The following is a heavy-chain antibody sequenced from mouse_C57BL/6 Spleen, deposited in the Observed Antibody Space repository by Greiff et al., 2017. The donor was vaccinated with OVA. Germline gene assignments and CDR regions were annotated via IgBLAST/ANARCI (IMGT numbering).Heavy chain of an antibody. D-gene: IGHD2-3*01. CDR2: INPNNGGT. CDR3: ANDGYFDY. J-gene: IGHJ2*01. V-gene: IGHV1-22*01. CDR1: GYTFTDYN. Sequence: EVKLQESGPEPVKPGASVKMSCKASGYTFTDYNMHWVKQSHGKSLEWIGYINPNNGGTSYNQKFKGKATLTVNKSSSTAYMELRSLTSEDSAVYYCANDGYFDYWGQGTTLTVSS.